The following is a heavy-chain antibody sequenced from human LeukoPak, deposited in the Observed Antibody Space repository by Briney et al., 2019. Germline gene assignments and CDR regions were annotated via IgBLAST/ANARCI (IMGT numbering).Heavy chain of an antibody. V-gene: IGHV3-23*01. CDR1: GFTFSSYA. D-gene: IGHD2-15*01. CDR2: ISGSGGST. Sequence: PGGSLRLSCAASGFTFSSYAMSWVRQAPGKGLEWVSAISGSGGSTYYADSVKGRFTISRDNSKNTLYLQMNSLRAEDTAVYYCAKDGGVGCSGGSCYWNYSYYGMDVWGQGTTVTVSS. J-gene: IGHJ6*02. CDR3: AKDGGVGCSGGSCYWNYSYYGMDV.